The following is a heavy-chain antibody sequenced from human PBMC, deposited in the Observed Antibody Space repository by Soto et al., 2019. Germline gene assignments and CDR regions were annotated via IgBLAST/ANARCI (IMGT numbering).Heavy chain of an antibody. CDR3: ARDVLGHYGSGSYYNVWFDP. Sequence: GASVKVSCKASGYTFTGYYMHWVRQAPGQGLEWMGWINPNSGGTNYAQKFQGWVTMTRDTSISTAYMELSRLRSDDTAVYYCARDVLGHYGSGSYYNVWFDPWGQGTLVTVSS. D-gene: IGHD3-10*01. V-gene: IGHV1-2*04. J-gene: IGHJ5*02. CDR1: GYTFTGYY. CDR2: INPNSGGT.